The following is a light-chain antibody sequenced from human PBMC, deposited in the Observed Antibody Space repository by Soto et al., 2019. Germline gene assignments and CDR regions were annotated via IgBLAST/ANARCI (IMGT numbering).Light chain of an antibody. V-gene: IGKV1-5*01. CDR1: QNIFSW. Sequence: DIQMTQSPSTLSGSVGDRVTITCRASQNIFSWLAWYQQKPGKAPKLLIYDASSLESGVPSRFSGSGSGTESTLTISSLQPDDFATYYCQQYNSYWTFGQGTKVDIK. CDR3: QQYNSYWT. J-gene: IGKJ1*01. CDR2: DAS.